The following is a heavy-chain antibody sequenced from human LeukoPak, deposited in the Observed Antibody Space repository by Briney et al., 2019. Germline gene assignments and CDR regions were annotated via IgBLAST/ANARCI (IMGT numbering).Heavy chain of an antibody. J-gene: IGHJ4*02. D-gene: IGHD3-10*01. CDR2: ISSSSSNI. CDR3: ARDWVHYYGSGSFH. V-gene: IGHV3-21*01. Sequence: AGSLTLSCTASGFTFSSYSMNWVRQAPGKGLEWVSSISSSSSNIYYADSVKGRFTISRDNAKNSLYLQMNSLRAEDTAVYYYARDWVHYYGSGSFHWGQGTLVTVSS. CDR1: GFTFSSYS.